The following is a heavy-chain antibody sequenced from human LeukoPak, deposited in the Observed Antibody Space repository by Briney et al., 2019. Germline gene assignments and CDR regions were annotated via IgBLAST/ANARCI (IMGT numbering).Heavy chain of an antibody. D-gene: IGHD6-13*01. J-gene: IGHJ6*04. CDR1: GVTFSNAW. Sequence: GGSLRLSCAASGVTFSNAWMSWVRQAPGKGLEWDSVIYSGGSAYYADSVKGRFTISRDNSKNTLYLQMNSLRAEDTAVYYCARDPGGQQLEYGMDVWGKGTTVTVSS. CDR2: IYSGGSA. V-gene: IGHV3-53*01. CDR3: ARDPGGQQLEYGMDV.